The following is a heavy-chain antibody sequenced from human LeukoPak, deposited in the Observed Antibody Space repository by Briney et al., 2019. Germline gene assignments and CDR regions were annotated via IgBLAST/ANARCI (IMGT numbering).Heavy chain of an antibody. J-gene: IGHJ4*02. V-gene: IGHV3-23*01. D-gene: IGHD3-22*01. CDR1: GFTFSSDA. CDR3: ARDSSGYYCHD. CDR2: ISGSGGST. Sequence: GGSLRLSCAASGFTFSSDAMSWVRQAPGKGLEWVSAISGSGGSTYYADSVKGRFTISRDNAKNSLYLQMNSLRAEDTAVYYCARDSSGYYCHDWGQGTLVTVSS.